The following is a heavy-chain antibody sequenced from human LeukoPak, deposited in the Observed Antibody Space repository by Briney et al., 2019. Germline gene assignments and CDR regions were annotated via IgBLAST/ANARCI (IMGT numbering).Heavy chain of an antibody. Sequence: PGGSLRLSCAASGFTFSSYGMHWVRQAPGKGLEWVAVTWYDGSNKYYADSVKGRFTISRDNSKNTLYLQMNSLRAEDTAVYYCARDDAVTTKTGGIDYWGQGTLVTVSS. D-gene: IGHD4-17*01. J-gene: IGHJ4*02. CDR2: TWYDGSNK. CDR3: ARDDAVTTKTGGIDY. CDR1: GFTFSSYG. V-gene: IGHV3-33*01.